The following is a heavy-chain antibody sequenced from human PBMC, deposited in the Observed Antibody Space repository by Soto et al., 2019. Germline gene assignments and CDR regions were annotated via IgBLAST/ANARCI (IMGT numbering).Heavy chain of an antibody. D-gene: IGHD6-19*01. V-gene: IGHV3-33*01. CDR2: IWYDGSNK. Sequence: QVQLVESGGGVVQPGRSLRLSCAASGFTFSSYGMHWVRQAPGKGLEWVAVIWYDGSNKYYADSVKGRITISRDNSKNTLYLQMNSLRAEDTAVYYCARGSSGWYIDYWGQGTLVTVSS. CDR1: GFTFSSYG. J-gene: IGHJ4*02. CDR3: ARGSSGWYIDY.